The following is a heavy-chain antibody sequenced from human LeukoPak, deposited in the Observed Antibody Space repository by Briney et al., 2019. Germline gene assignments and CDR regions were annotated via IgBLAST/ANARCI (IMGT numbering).Heavy chain of an antibody. D-gene: IGHD3-10*01. CDR3: ARRSRITMVRGAIGN. CDR2: INHSGST. J-gene: IGHJ4*02. Sequence: PSETLSLTCAVYGGSFSGYYWSWIRQPPGKGPEWIGEINHSGSTNYNPSLKSRVTISVDTSKNQFSLKLSSVTAADTAVYYCARRSRITMVRGAIGNWGQGTLVTVSS. CDR1: GGSFSGYY. V-gene: IGHV4-34*01.